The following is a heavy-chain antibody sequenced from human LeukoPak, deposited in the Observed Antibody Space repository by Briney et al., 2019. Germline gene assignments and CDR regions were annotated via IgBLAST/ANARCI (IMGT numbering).Heavy chain of an antibody. J-gene: IGHJ4*02. V-gene: IGHV3-23*01. D-gene: IGHD6-19*01. CDR1: GFTFSSYA. CDR3: ADPIGSRGNLIGY. CDR2: ISGSGGST. Sequence: GGSLRLSCAASGFTFSSYAMSWVRQAPGKGLEWVSAISGSGGSTYYADSVKGRFTISRDNSKNTLYLQMNSLRAEDTAVYYCADPIGSRGNLIGYWGQGTLVTVSS.